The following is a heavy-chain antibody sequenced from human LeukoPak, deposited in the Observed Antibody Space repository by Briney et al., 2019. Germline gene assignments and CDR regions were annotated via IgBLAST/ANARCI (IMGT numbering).Heavy chain of an antibody. Sequence: GGSLRLSCAASGLTFDDYAMHWVRQAPGKGLEWVSGISWNSGSIGYADSVKGRFTISRDNAKNSLYLQMNSLRAEDMALYYCAKATGPDYYYYYYMDVWGKGTTVTVSS. J-gene: IGHJ6*03. CDR2: ISWNSGSI. V-gene: IGHV3-9*03. CDR1: GLTFDDYA. D-gene: IGHD1-14*01. CDR3: AKATGPDYYYYYYMDV.